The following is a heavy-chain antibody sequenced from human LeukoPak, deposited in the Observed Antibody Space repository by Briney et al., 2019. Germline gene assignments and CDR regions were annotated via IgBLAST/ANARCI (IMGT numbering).Heavy chain of an antibody. D-gene: IGHD6-6*01. CDR1: GYTFTDYY. CDR2: IHPNSGGT. J-gene: IGHJ4*02. Sequence: ASVKLSCKASGYTFTDYYMNWVRQAPGQGLEWMGWIHPNSGGTNYAQKFQGRVTMTRDTSISTAYMELSRPTSDDTAVYYCGRKSAARKTSEFDYWGQGTLVTVSS. CDR3: GRKSAARKTSEFDY. V-gene: IGHV1-2*02.